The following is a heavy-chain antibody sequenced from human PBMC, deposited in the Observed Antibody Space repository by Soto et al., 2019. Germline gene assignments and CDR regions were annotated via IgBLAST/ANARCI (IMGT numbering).Heavy chain of an antibody. V-gene: IGHV4-30-2*01. Sequence: SETLSLTCAVSGGSISSGGYSWSWIRQPPGKGLEWIGYIYHSGSTYYNPSLKSRVTISVDRSKNQFSLKLSSVTAADTAVYYCAGVGSAYPFGYWGQGTLVTVSS. CDR1: GGSISSGGYS. CDR3: AGVGSAYPFGY. D-gene: IGHD5-12*01. J-gene: IGHJ4*02. CDR2: IYHSGST.